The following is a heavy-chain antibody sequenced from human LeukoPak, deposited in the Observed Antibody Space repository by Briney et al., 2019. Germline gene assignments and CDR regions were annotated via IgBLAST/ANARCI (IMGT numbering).Heavy chain of an antibody. J-gene: IGHJ3*02. CDR2: INHSGST. V-gene: IGHV4-34*01. CDR1: GGSFSGYY. CDR3: ARCRYSSGADAFDI. Sequence: SETLSLTCAVYGGSFSGYYWSWIRQPPGKGLEWFGEINHSGSTNYNPSLKSRVTISVDTSKNQFSLKLSSVTAADTAVYYCARCRYSSGADAFDIWGQGTMVTVSS. D-gene: IGHD6-19*01.